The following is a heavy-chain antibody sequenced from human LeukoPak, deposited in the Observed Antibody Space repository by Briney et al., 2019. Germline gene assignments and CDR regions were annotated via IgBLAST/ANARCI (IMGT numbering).Heavy chain of an antibody. CDR2: ISGSGDAT. J-gene: IGHJ5*02. D-gene: IGHD6-6*01. V-gene: IGHV3-23*01. Sequence: GGSLRLSCVASGFTFSSYGMSWVRQAPGKRLEWVSAISGSGDATYYAGSVKGRFTISRDNSKNTLYLQMNSLRAEETAVYYCAKLRVLSGSSENNWFDPWGQGTLVTVSS. CDR1: GFTFSSYG. CDR3: AKLRVLSGSSENNWFDP.